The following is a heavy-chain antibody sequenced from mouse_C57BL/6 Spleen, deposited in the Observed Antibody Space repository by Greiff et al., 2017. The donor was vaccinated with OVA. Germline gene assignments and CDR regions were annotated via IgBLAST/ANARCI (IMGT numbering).Heavy chain of an antibody. J-gene: IGHJ2*01. Sequence: QVQLQQPGAELVMPGASVKLSCKASGYTFTSYWMHWVKQRPGQGLEWIGEIDPSDSYTNYNQKFKGKSTLTVDKSSSTAYMQLSSLTSEDSAVYYCARSGYSNYGYYFDYWGQGTTLTVSS. CDR1: GYTFTSYW. CDR3: ARSGYSNYGYYFDY. V-gene: IGHV1-69*01. CDR2: IDPSDSYT. D-gene: IGHD2-5*01.